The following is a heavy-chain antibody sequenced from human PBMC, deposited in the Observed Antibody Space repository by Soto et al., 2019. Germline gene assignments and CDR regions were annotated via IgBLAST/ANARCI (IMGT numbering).Heavy chain of an antibody. J-gene: IGHJ5*02. CDR2: ISGSGGST. Sequence: GGSLRLSCAASGFTFSSYAMSWVRQAPGKGLEWVSAISGSGGSTYYADSVKGRFTISRDNSKNTLYLQMNSLRAEDTAVYYCAKDDVEDGDFWSGYPFDPWGQGTLVTVSS. CDR1: GFTFSSYA. V-gene: IGHV3-23*01. CDR3: AKDDVEDGDFWSGYPFDP. D-gene: IGHD3-3*01.